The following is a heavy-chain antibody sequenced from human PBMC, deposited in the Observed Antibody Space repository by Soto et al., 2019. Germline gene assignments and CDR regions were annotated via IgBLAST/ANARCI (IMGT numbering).Heavy chain of an antibody. CDR1: GFTFSSYA. Sequence: PGGSLRLSCAASGFTFSSYAMHWVRHAPGKGLEWVAVISYDGSNKYYADSVKGRFTISRDNSKNTLYLQMNSLRAEDTAVYYCARPNTKHFANWGQGTLVTVSS. J-gene: IGHJ4*02. V-gene: IGHV3-30-3*01. CDR2: ISYDGSNK. CDR3: ARPNTKHFAN. D-gene: IGHD3-3*01.